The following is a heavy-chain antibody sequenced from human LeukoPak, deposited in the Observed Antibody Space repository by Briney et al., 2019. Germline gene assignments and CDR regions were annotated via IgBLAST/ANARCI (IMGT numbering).Heavy chain of an antibody. CDR3: ARGRYCSADICSGGDAFDI. Sequence: SETLSLTCTVSGGSINNYYCSWIRQPAGNGLEWIGRIYTRGSTNYNPSLKSRVTMSVDTSKNQFSLKLSSVTAADTAVYYCARGRYCSADICSGGDAFDIWGQGTMVSVSS. CDR2: IYTRGST. CDR1: GGSINNYY. D-gene: IGHD2-15*01. V-gene: IGHV4-4*07. J-gene: IGHJ3*02.